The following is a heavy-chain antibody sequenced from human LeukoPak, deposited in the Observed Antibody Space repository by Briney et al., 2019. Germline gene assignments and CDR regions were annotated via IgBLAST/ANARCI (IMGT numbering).Heavy chain of an antibody. Sequence: PGGSLRLSCAASGFTFSSYAMSWVRQAPGKGLEWVSAISGSGGSTYYADSVKGRFTISRDNSKNTLYLQMNSLRAEDAAVYYCAKGAGVYCSSTSCYPYYCYMDVWGKGTTVTVSS. CDR1: GFTFSSYA. CDR3: AKGAGVYCSSTSCYPYYCYMDV. CDR2: ISGSGGST. D-gene: IGHD2-2*01. V-gene: IGHV3-23*01. J-gene: IGHJ6*03.